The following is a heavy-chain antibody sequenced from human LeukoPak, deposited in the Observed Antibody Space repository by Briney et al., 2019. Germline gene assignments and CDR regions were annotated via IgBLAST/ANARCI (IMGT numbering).Heavy chain of an antibody. Sequence: GESLKISRKGSGYSFTSYWNGLVRQMPGEGLELMGIIYPGDSETRYTPSFPGRVTSSAAKSINTAYLQRSSLKASHTAMYSCARHATLGYCSSTSCNTAGYYYYDMDGRGPATTVTASS. CDR1: GYSFTSYW. CDR3: ARHATLGYCSSTSCNTAGYYYYDMDG. CDR2: IYPGDSET. J-gene: IGHJ6*02. D-gene: IGHD2-2*02. V-gene: IGHV5-51*01.